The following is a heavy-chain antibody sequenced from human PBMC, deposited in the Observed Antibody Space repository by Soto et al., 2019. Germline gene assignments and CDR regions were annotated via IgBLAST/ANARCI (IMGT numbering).Heavy chain of an antibody. V-gene: IGHV1-2*02. D-gene: IGHD3-3*01. J-gene: IGHJ5*02. CDR3: ARGGGTILAPLP. CDR1: GYTFTGYF. Sequence: QLQLMQSGAEMKKPGASVKVSCKASGYTFTGYFMHWVRQAPGQGLEWMGWINTNSGATKYAHKFQGRVTMTRDTSISTAYMELSGLTSDDTAVYFCARGGGTILAPLPWGQGTLVTVSS. CDR2: INTNSGAT.